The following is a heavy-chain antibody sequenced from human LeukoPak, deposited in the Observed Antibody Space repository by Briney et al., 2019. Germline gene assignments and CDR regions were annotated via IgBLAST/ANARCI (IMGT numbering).Heavy chain of an antibody. CDR1: GFTFGDYA. CDR2: IRSKAYGGTT. V-gene: IGHV3-49*03. D-gene: IGHD3-10*01. J-gene: IGHJ4*02. CDR3: TRDGVRWFGELSYYFDY. Sequence: GGSLRLSCTASGFTFGDYAMSWFRQAPGKGLEWVGFIRSKAYGGTTEYAASVKGRFTISRDDSKSVAYLQMNSLKTEDTAVYYCTRDGVRWFGELSYYFDYWGQGTLVTVSS.